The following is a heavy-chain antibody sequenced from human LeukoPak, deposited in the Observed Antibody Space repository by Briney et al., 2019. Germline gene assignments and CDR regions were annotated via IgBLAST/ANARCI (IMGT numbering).Heavy chain of an antibody. CDR3: ARGRIAPTCVHAFYDF. CDR2: IWYDGGNK. Sequence: GGSLRLSCAASGFTFSSYGMHWVRQAPGKGPEWVAVIWYDGGNKFYTDSVKARFIISRDNSKNTLDLQMNSLRAEDTAVYYCARGRIAPTCVHAFYDFWGQGTLVTVSS. D-gene: IGHD6-13*01. J-gene: IGHJ4*02. V-gene: IGHV3-33*01. CDR1: GFTFSSYG.